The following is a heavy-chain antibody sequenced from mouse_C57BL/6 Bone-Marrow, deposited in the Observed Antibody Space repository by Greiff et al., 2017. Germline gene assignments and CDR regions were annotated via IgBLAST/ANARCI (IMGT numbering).Heavy chain of an antibody. CDR1: GFSINSDCY. V-gene: IGHV3-3*01. J-gene: IGHJ2*01. D-gene: IGHD2-3*01. Sequence: EVQLQQSGPSLVRPSQTLSLTCTVTGFSINSDCYWIWIRQFPGNKLEYIGYTFYSGITYYNPSLESLTYITRDTSKNQFSLKLSSVTTEDTATYYCARDPGYSYFDYWGQGTTLTVSS. CDR3: ARDPGYSYFDY. CDR2: TFYSGIT.